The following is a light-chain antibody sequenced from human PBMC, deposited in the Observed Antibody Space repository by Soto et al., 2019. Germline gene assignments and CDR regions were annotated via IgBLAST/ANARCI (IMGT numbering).Light chain of an antibody. J-gene: IGKJ1*01. CDR3: QQYHFFWT. CDR1: RSISTW. CDR2: HAS. V-gene: IGKV1-5*01. Sequence: DIQMTQSPSTLSASVGDRVTVTCRASRSISTWLAWYQQKPGNAPKLLLHHASILESGVPSRFSGSGSGTEFTLTISILQADDVATYYCQQYHFFWTFGQGTKVEIK.